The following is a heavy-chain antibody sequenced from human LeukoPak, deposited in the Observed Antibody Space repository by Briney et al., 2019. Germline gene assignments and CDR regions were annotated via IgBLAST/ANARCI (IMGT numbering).Heavy chain of an antibody. CDR1: GFSFGNYW. Sequence: AGGSLRLSCAASGFSFGNYWFHWVRQAPGEGLVWVSRTNEHGTIINYADSVKGRFTISRDNAKNTLYLQMNSLRTEDSALYYCVVDLSGSADYWGQGTLVTVSS. V-gene: IGHV3-74*01. CDR3: VVDLSGSADY. J-gene: IGHJ4*02. D-gene: IGHD3-10*01. CDR2: TNEHGTII.